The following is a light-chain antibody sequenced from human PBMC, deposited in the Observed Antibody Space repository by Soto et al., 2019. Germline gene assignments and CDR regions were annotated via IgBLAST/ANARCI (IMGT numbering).Light chain of an antibody. CDR2: KAS. Sequence: DIQMTQSPSTLSASVGDRVTITCRASQSVSTWLAWYQQKPGKAPQLLIYKASTLESAVPSRCSSSGSGTEFTLPITSLQPADSATYYCHQYNVHSPWTFGQGTKVEIK. J-gene: IGKJ1*01. V-gene: IGKV1-5*03. CDR1: QSVSTW. CDR3: HQYNVHSPWT.